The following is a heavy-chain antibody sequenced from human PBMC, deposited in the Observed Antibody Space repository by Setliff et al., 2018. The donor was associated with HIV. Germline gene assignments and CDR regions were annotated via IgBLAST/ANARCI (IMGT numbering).Heavy chain of an antibody. CDR3: ARGGAVELWFRYFDF. J-gene: IGHJ4*02. CDR2: IIPILGMS. Sequence: SVKVSCKASGGTFSIYAISWVRQAPGQGLEWMGGIIPILGMSIYAQKFQGRVTITADESTSTAYMELSSLRSDDTAVYYCARGGAVELWFRYFDFWGQGTLVTVSS. D-gene: IGHD3-16*02. V-gene: IGHV1-69*10. CDR1: GGTFSIYA.